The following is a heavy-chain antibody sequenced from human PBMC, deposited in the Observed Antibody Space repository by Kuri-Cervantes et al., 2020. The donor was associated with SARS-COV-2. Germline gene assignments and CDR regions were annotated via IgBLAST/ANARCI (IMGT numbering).Heavy chain of an antibody. Sequence: GESLKISCAASGFSFSYYGMHWVRQAPGKGLEWVAFIRYDGSNKYYADSVKGRFTISRDNSKNTLYLQMNSLRAEDTAVYYCARDLYSGYSSSYYGMDVWGQGTTVTVSS. V-gene: IGHV3-30*02. D-gene: IGHD6-13*01. CDR2: IRYDGSNK. CDR1: GFSFSYYG. J-gene: IGHJ6*02. CDR3: ARDLYSGYSSSYYGMDV.